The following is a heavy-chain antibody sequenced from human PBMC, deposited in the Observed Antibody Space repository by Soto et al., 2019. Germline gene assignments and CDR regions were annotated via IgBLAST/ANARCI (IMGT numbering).Heavy chain of an antibody. CDR3: VRGGIAGNWFDP. CDR1: GGSSTSGGFY. D-gene: IGHD6-13*01. V-gene: IGHV4-31*03. CDR2: IFHSGST. J-gene: IGHJ5*02. Sequence: QVQLQESGPGLVKPSQTLSLTCSVSGGSSTSGGFYWSWIRQHPDKGLEWIAYIFHSGSTDYNPSLKSRIIISADTSKNQFSLKLTSVTAADTAVYYCVRGGIAGNWFDPWGQGTLVTVSS.